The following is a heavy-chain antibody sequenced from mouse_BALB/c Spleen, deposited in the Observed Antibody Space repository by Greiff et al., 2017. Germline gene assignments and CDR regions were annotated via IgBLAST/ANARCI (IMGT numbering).Heavy chain of an antibody. D-gene: IGHD1-1*01. V-gene: IGHV2-9*02. CDR3: ASDVQRYAGFAY. CDR2: IWAGGST. J-gene: IGHJ3*01. Sequence: QVQLKESGPGLVAPSQSLSITCTVSGFSLTSYGVHWVRQPPGKGLEWLGVIWAGGSTNYNSALMSRLTINKDNSKGQVFLKMNSLQTDDTAMYYGASDVQRYAGFAYWGQGTLVTVSA. CDR1: GFSLTSYG.